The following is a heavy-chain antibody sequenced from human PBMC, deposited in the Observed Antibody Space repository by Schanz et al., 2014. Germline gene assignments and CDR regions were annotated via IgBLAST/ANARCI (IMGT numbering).Heavy chain of an antibody. CDR3: AKDGPGGSGSYSADGGMDV. J-gene: IGHJ6*02. D-gene: IGHD3-10*01. CDR1: GFNFSDYA. CDR2: ISYDGSKK. Sequence: VHLLESGGGLVPPGGSLRLSCAASGFNFSDYAMCWVRQAPGKGLEWVGVISYDGSKKSYADSVKGRFTISRDNSKNTLYLQMNSLRAEDTAVYYCAKDGPGGSGSYSADGGMDVWGQGTTVTVSS. V-gene: IGHV3-30*18.